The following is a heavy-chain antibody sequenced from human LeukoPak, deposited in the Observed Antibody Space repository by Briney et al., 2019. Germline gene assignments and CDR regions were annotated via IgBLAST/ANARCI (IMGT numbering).Heavy chain of an antibody. D-gene: IGHD3-10*01. Sequence: ASVKVSCKASGYTFTGYYMHWVRQAPGQGLEWMGWINPNSGGTNYAQKFQGWVTMTRDTSISTAYMELSRLRSDDTAVYYCAGGRALEARGVISWFDPWGQGTLVTVSS. V-gene: IGHV1-2*04. J-gene: IGHJ5*02. CDR2: INPNSGGT. CDR1: GYTFTGYY. CDR3: AGGRALEARGVISWFDP.